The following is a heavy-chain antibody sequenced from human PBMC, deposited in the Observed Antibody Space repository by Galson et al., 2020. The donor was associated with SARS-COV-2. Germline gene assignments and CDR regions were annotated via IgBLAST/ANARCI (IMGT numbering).Heavy chain of an antibody. J-gene: IGHJ6*03. CDR2: ITTSSTYI. D-gene: IGHD6-13*01. CDR1: EFTFSSYT. V-gene: IGHV3-21*01. CDR3: ARTGTPHYYYSYYMDV. Sequence: GGPLRLSCAASEFTFSSYTMNWVRQVPGKGLEWVSSITTSSTYINYADSVKGRFTISRDNAKNSLYLQMNSLRAGDTAVYFCARTGTPHYYYSYYMDVWGKGTTVTVSS.